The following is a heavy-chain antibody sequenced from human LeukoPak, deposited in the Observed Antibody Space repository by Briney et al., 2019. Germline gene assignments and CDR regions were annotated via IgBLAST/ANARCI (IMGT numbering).Heavy chain of an antibody. J-gene: IGHJ5*02. CDR1: GYTFTSYG. CDR2: INTNTGNP. D-gene: IGHD3-10*01. V-gene: IGHV7-4-1*02. Sequence: ASVKVSCKASGYTFTSYGISWVRQAPGQGLEWMGWINTNTGNPTYAQGFTGRFVFSLDTPVSTAYLQISSLKAEDTAVYYCARGLRDGSGTLKFDPWGQGTLVTVSS. CDR3: ARGLRDGSGTLKFDP.